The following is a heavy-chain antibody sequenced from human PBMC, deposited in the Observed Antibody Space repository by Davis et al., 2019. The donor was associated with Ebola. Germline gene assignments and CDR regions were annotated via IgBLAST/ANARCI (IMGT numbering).Heavy chain of an antibody. V-gene: IGHV3-74*01. CDR2: INSDGSSP. D-gene: IGHD6-13*01. CDR1: GFTFSSYW. CDR3: AREGGKAAGTGDY. J-gene: IGHJ4*02. Sequence: PGGSLRLSCAASGFTFSSYWMHWVRQAPGKGLVWVSRINSDGSSPTYADSVKGRFTISRDNSKNTLYLQMNSLRAEDTAVYYCAREGGKAAGTGDYWGQGTLVTVSS.